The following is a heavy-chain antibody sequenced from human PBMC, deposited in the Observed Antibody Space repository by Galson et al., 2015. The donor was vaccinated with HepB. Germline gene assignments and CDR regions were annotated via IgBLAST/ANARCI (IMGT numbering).Heavy chain of an antibody. CDR2: ITGSGGST. CDR1: GFSFSRYA. CDR3: TPTVTLRGFDY. V-gene: IGHV3-23*01. Sequence: SLRLSCATSGFSFSRYAMSWVRQAPGKGLEWVSAITGSGGSTYYADSVKGRFTISRDNSRNTLYLQMNSLKTEDTAVCYCTPTVTLRGFDYWGQGTLVTVSS. D-gene: IGHD4-17*01. J-gene: IGHJ4*02.